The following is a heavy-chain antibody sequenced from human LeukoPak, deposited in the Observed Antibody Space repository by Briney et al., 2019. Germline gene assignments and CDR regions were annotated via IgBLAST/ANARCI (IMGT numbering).Heavy chain of an antibody. CDR2: IYHSGST. V-gene: IGHV4-38-2*02. D-gene: IGHD2-2*01. CDR1: GYSISSGYY. J-gene: IGHJ5*02. CDR3: AGGGRYCSSTSCYAVRSYNWFDP. Sequence: SETLSLTXTVSGYSISSGYYWGWIRQPPGKGLEWIGSIYHSGSTYYNPSLKSRVTISVDTSKNQFSLKLSSVTAADTAVYYCAGGGRYCSSTSCYAVRSYNWFDPWGQGTLVTVSS.